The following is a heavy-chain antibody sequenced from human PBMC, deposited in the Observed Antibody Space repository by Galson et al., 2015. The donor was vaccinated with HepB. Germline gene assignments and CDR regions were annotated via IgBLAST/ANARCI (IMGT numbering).Heavy chain of an antibody. J-gene: IGHJ4*02. D-gene: IGHD2-15*01. V-gene: IGHV3-21*01. CDR3: ARDLGNGGVVVVAAN. CDR2: ISSSSSYI. CDR1: GFTFSSYS. Sequence: SLRLSCAASGFTFSSYSMNWVRQAPGKGLEWVSSISSSSSYIYYADSVKGRFTISRDNAKNSLYLQMNSLRAEDTAVYYCARDLGNGGVVVVAANWGQGTLVTVSS.